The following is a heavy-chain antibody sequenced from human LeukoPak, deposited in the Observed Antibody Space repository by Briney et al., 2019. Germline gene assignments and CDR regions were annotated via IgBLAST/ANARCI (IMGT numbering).Heavy chain of an antibody. CDR3: ARDRNQFDY. D-gene: IGHD1-14*01. V-gene: IGHV4-34*01. J-gene: IGHJ4*02. Sequence: PSGTLSLTCAVYGGSFSGDYWSWIRQPPGKGLEWIGEINHSGSTNYNASLKSRVTISVDTSKNQFSLKLSSVTAADTAVYYCARDRNQFDYWGQGTLVTVSS. CDR1: GGSFSGDY. CDR2: INHSGST.